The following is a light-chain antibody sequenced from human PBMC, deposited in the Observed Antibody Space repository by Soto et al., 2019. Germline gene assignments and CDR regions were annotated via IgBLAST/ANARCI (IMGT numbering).Light chain of an antibody. J-gene: IGKJ1*01. CDR2: GAS. V-gene: IGKV1-39*01. Sequence: DVEMTQSPSSLSASVGDRVTFTCRASQNINNYLNWYQQKPGTAPRLLIHGASTLQSGVPSRFSGGGSGTDFTLTITSLQAQECATYSCPQTYIFPSSCGQGTKVEV. CDR3: PQTYIFPSS. CDR1: QNINNY.